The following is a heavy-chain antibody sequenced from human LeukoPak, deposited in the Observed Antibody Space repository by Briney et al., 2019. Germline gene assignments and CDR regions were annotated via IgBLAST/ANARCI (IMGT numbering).Heavy chain of an antibody. J-gene: IGHJ4*02. V-gene: IGHV1-2*02. D-gene: IGHD3-9*01. Sequence: AASVKVSCKASGGTFRSYAITWVRQAPGQGLEWMGWINPNSGGTNYAQKFQGRVTMTRDTSISTAYMELSRLRSDDTAVYYCARGYFDEDYWGQGTLVTVSS. CDR3: ARGYFDEDY. CDR2: INPNSGGT. CDR1: GGTFRSYA.